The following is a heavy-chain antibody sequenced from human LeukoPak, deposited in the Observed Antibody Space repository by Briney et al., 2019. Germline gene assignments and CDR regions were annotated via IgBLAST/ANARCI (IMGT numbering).Heavy chain of an antibody. CDR3: ARVGDGLNDAFDI. D-gene: IGHD5-24*01. Sequence: ASVRVSCKASGYTFTGYFMNWVRQAPGQGLEWMGRINPNNGGTNYAQNFQVRVTMTRDPSISTAYMELSSLRSEDTAVYYCARVGDGLNDAFDIWGQGTMVTVSS. CDR1: GYTFTGYF. V-gene: IGHV1-2*06. CDR2: INPNNGGT. J-gene: IGHJ3*02.